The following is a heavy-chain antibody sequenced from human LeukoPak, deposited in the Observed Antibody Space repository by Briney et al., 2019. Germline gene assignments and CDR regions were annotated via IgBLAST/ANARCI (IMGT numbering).Heavy chain of an antibody. CDR2: IYYTGST. CDR3: PRAVLATKPEHWFDS. Sequence: SETLSLTCTVSGGSISSFYWSWIRQPPGKGLEWIGYIYYTGSTNYNSSLKSRVTISVDTSKNQFSLNLSSVTAADTAMYYCPRAVLATKPEHWFDSWGQGALVTVS. D-gene: IGHD1-14*01. J-gene: IGHJ5*01. V-gene: IGHV4-59*01. CDR1: GGSISSFY.